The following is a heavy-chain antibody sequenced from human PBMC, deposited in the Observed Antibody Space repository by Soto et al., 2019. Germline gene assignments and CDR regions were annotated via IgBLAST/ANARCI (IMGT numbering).Heavy chain of an antibody. CDR2: IFYGGTT. CDR1: GDSISSADYY. V-gene: IGHV4-30-4*01. J-gene: IGHJ6*04. D-gene: IGHD1-1*01. Sequence: SETLSLTCTVSGDSISSADYYWSWIRQTPGKGLEWIGHIFYGGTTYYNPSLKSRLTISVDTSKNHFSLRLTSVTAADTAVYYCPRDLWVEPELYYYGMDVWGKGTTVT. CDR3: PRDLWVEPELYYYGMDV.